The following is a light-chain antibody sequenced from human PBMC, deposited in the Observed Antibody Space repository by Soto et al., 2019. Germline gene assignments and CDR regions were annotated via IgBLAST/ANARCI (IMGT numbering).Light chain of an antibody. CDR3: QQYSSVPPIT. Sequence: DIVMTQSPDSLAVSLGERATINCKSSQSVLYSSNNKNYLAWYQQKPGQPPKLLIYWGSTRESGVPDRFSGSGSGTDFALTISSLQAEDMAVYYCQQYSSVPPITFGQGTRLEIK. J-gene: IGKJ5*01. CDR2: WGS. CDR1: QSVLYSSNNKNY. V-gene: IGKV4-1*01.